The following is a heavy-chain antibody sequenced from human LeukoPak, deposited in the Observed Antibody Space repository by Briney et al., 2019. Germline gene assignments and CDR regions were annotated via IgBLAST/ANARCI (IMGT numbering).Heavy chain of an antibody. D-gene: IGHD6-13*01. Sequence: ASVKVSCKASGYSFSHYDINWVRQATGQGLEWMGWMNPNSGNTGYAQKFQGRVTMTRNTSISTAYMELSSLRSEDTAVYYCARYIAAAGRGVDYWGQGTLVTVSS. CDR2: MNPNSGNT. V-gene: IGHV1-8*02. CDR1: GYSFSHYD. CDR3: ARYIAAAGRGVDY. J-gene: IGHJ4*02.